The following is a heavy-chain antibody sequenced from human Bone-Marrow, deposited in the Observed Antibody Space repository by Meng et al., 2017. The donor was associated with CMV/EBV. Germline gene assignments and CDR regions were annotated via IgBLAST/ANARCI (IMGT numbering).Heavy chain of an antibody. D-gene: IGHD5-18*01. CDR2: MNPSSGNT. J-gene: IGHJ6*02. CDR1: GYTFTSYD. CDR3: AIGSPTAMATYYYDGMDV. V-gene: IGHV1-8*01. Sequence: ASVKVSCKASGYTFTSYDINWVRQATGQGLEWMGWMNPSSGNTGYAQKFQGRVTMTRNTSISTAYMELSSLRSEDTAVYYCAIGSPTAMATYYYDGMDVWGQGTTVTVSS.